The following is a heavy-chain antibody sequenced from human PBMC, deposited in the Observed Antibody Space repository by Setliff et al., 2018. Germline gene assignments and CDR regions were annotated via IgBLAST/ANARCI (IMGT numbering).Heavy chain of an antibody. J-gene: IGHJ4*02. CDR2: IYSSGNI. D-gene: IGHD1-1*01. Sequence: SETLSLTCTVSGLSLSSTTYYWAWVRQPPGKGLEWIGHIYSSGNINYNPSLVSRVTISIDTSKSQFSLRLSSVTAADTAVYYCARQRRIWNDLDYFDYWGQGTLVTVSS. CDR3: ARQRRIWNDLDYFDY. V-gene: IGHV4-61*05. CDR1: GLSLSSTTYY.